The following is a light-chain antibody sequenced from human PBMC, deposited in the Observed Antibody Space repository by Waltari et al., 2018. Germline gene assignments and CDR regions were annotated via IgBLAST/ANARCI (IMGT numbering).Light chain of an antibody. Sequence: DILMTQSPSTLSASVGDRVPITCRASQNINNWLAWYQQKPEKAPKLLIYKTSNLESGVPSRFSGSASGTEFTLTISSLQPDDFATYHCQQYYSYPFTFGPGTKVDF. CDR1: QNINNW. J-gene: IGKJ3*01. V-gene: IGKV1-5*03. CDR2: KTS. CDR3: QQYYSYPFT.